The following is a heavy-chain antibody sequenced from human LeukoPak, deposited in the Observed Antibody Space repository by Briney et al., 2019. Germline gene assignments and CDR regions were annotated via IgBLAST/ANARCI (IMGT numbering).Heavy chain of an antibody. CDR1: GGSISSYY. Sequence: PSETLSLTCTVSGGSISSYYWSWIRQPPGKGLEWIGYIYYSGSTNYNPSLKSRVTISVDTSKNQFSLKLSSVTAADTAVYYCARYYGSSTNYYGMDVWGQGTTVTVSS. CDR3: ARYYGSSTNYYGMDV. D-gene: IGHD3-10*01. V-gene: IGHV4-59*08. J-gene: IGHJ6*02. CDR2: IYYSGST.